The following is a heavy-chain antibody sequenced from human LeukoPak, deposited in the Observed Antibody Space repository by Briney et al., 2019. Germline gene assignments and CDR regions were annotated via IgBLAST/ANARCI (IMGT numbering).Heavy chain of an antibody. CDR1: GYTFTGYY. D-gene: IGHD3-22*01. Sequence: ASVKVSCKASGYTFTGYYMHWVRQAPGQGLEWMGWINPNSGGTNYAQKSQGRVTMTRDTSISTAYMELSRLRSDDTAVYYCARYDPTYDSSGYPRNWFDPWGQGTLVTVSS. J-gene: IGHJ5*02. CDR3: ARYDPTYDSSGYPRNWFDP. V-gene: IGHV1-2*02. CDR2: INPNSGGT.